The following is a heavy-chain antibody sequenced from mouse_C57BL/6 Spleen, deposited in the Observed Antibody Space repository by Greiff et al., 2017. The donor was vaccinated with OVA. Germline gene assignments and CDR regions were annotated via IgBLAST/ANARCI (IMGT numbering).Heavy chain of an antibody. CDR3: ARGSYDGYFAY. CDR1: GYTFTSYW. CDR2: IDPSDSYT. V-gene: IGHV1-69*01. D-gene: IGHD2-3*01. J-gene: IGHJ3*01. Sequence: VQLQQPGAELVMPGASVKLSCKASGYTFTSYWMHWVKQRPGQGLEWIGEIDPSDSYTNYNQKFKGKSTLTVDKSSSTAYMQLSSLTSEDSAVYYCARGSYDGYFAYWGQGTLVTVSA.